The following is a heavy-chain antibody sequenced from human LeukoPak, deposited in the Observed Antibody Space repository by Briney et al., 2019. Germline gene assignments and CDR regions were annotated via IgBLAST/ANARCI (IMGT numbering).Heavy chain of an antibody. CDR1: GFTFSSYG. D-gene: IGHD7-27*01. CDR2: ISGSGGST. Sequence: GGSLRLSCAASGFTFSSYGMSWVRQAPGKGLEWVSAISGSGGSTYYADSVKGRFTISRDNSKNTLYLQMNSLRAEDTAVYYCVQDWAWGAFGYWGQGTLVTVSS. CDR3: VQDWAWGAFGY. J-gene: IGHJ4*02. V-gene: IGHV3-23*01.